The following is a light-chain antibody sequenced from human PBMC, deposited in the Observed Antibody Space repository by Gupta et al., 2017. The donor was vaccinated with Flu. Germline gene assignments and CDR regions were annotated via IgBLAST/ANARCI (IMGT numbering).Light chain of an antibody. Sequence: QSVLTQPPSASGNPGQRVTISCSGSSSNIGSNSVNWYQQLPRTAPRLLIYSNNRRPSGVPDRFSGSKSGTSASLAISGLQSEDEADYYCAALDDSLNGPVFGGGTKVTVL. CDR1: SSNIGSNS. V-gene: IGLV1-44*01. J-gene: IGLJ2*01. CDR3: AALDDSLNGPV. CDR2: SNN.